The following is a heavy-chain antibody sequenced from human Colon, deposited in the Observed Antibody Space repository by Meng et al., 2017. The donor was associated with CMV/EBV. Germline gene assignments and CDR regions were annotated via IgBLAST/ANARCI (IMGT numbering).Heavy chain of an antibody. J-gene: IGHJ4*02. CDR1: GFTFSSYA. CDR3: AREGYSNFDY. D-gene: IGHD4-11*01. CDR2: IGSDGSTK. Sequence: GESLKISCAASGFTFSSYAMTWVRQAPGKGLEWVAFIGSDGSTKKYVDSVKGRVTISRDNSKNKMWLQMDSLRPEDTAVYYCAREGYSNFDYWGQGTLVTVSS. V-gene: IGHV3-30*02.